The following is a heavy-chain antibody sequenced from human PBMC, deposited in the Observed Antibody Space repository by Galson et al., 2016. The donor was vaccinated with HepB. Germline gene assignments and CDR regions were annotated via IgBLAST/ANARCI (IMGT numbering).Heavy chain of an antibody. CDR2: INWNGETI. D-gene: IGHD2-21*02. CDR3: ARDKGPPVVTAMLATWFFDL. Sequence: SLRLSCAASGFSFDDYAMHWVRQLPGKGLEWVSGINWNGETIDYANSVKGRFTISRDNAKRSLYLEMHSLRAEDTALYYCARDKGPPVVTAMLATWFFDLWGRGTLVTVSS. J-gene: IGHJ2*01. CDR1: GFSFDDYA. V-gene: IGHV3-9*01.